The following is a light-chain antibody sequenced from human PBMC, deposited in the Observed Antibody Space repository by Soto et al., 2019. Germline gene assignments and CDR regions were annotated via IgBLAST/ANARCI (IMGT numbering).Light chain of an antibody. CDR3: SSYTSSSTRF. CDR1: SSDVGGYNY. CDR2: DVS. J-gene: IGLJ1*01. Sequence: QSALTQPASVSGSAGQSITISCTGTSSDVGGYNYVSWYQQHPGKAPKLMIYDVSNRPSGVSNRFSGSKSGNTASLSISGLQAEDEADYYCSSYTSSSTRFFGTGTKVTVL. V-gene: IGLV2-14*01.